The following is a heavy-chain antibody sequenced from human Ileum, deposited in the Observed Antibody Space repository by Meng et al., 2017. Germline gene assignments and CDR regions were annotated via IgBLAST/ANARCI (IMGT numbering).Heavy chain of an antibody. CDR2: INNSGST. D-gene: IGHD6-19*01. Sequence: QLQIKLVGAGLSTPSESLSLTCAVYGGSFSGYYWSWIRQPPGKGLEWIGEINNSGSTNYNPSLKSRVTISVDTSTNQFSLKLSSVTAADTAVYYCARTRRGSSGWYIGYWGQGTLVTVSS. CDR1: GGSFSGYY. CDR3: ARTRRGSSGWYIGY. V-gene: IGHV4-34*01. J-gene: IGHJ4*02.